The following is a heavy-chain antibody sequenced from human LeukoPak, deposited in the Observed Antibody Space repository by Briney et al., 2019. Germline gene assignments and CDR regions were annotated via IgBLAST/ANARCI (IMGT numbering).Heavy chain of an antibody. CDR3: ARIPEY. J-gene: IGHJ4*02. Sequence: GGSLRLSCTASGFNFSSYAMHWVRQGPGKGLEFVSAISRNGGDTSYGNSVRGRFIISRDNSKNTVYLQMGSLRSEDAGVYYCARIPEYWGQGTLVVVSS. V-gene: IGHV3-64*01. CDR1: GFNFSSYA. CDR2: ISRNGGDT.